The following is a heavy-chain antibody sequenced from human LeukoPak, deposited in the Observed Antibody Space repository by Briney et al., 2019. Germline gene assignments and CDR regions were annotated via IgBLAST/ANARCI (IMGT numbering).Heavy chain of an antibody. D-gene: IGHD6-13*01. V-gene: IGHV4-61*02. Sequence: SETLSLTCTVSGGSISSGSYYWSWIRQPAGKGLEWIGRIYTSGSTNYNPSLKSRVTISVDTSKNQFSLKLSSVTAADTAVYYCARLSSWYGHSNYFDYWGQGTLVTVSS. CDR3: ARLSSWYGHSNYFDY. J-gene: IGHJ4*02. CDR2: IYTSGST. CDR1: GGSISSGSYY.